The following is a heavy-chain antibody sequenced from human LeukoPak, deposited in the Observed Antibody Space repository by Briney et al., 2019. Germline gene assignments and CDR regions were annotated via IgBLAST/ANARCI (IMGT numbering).Heavy chain of an antibody. CDR2: INPNSGGT. CDR3: ARDGDLDYYDSSGYRRRELDY. J-gene: IGHJ4*02. D-gene: IGHD3-22*01. Sequence: ASVKVSCKASGYTFTGYYMHWVRQAPGQGLEWMGRINPNSGGTNYAQKFQGRVTMTRDTSISTAYMELRSLRSDDTAVYYCARDGDLDYYDSSGYRRRELDYWGQGTLVTVSS. CDR1: GYTFTGYY. V-gene: IGHV1-2*06.